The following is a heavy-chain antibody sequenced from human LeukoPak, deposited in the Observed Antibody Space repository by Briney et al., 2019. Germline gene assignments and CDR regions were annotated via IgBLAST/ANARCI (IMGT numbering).Heavy chain of an antibody. CDR1: GGSISSYY. Sequence: PSETLSLTCTVSGGSISSYYWGLIRQPAGKGLEWIGYIYYSGSTNYNPSLKSRVTISVDASKNQFSLKLSSVTAADTAVYYCARQVPFWSGYTYYFDYWGQGTLVTVSS. D-gene: IGHD3-3*01. J-gene: IGHJ4*02. V-gene: IGHV4-59*08. CDR2: IYYSGST. CDR3: ARQVPFWSGYTYYFDY.